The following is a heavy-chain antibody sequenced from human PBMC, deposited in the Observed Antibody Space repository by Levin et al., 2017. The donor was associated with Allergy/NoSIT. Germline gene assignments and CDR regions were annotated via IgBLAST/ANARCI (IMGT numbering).Heavy chain of an antibody. CDR1: GFTFSSYA. D-gene: IGHD6-19*01. CDR3: AKVSWEQWLVLVY. Sequence: GESLKISCAASGFTFSSYAMSWVRQAPGKGLEWVSAISGSGGSTYYADSVKGRFTISRDNSKNTLYLQMNSLRAEDTAVYYCAKVSWEQWLVLVYWGQGTLVTVSS. J-gene: IGHJ4*02. CDR2: ISGSGGST. V-gene: IGHV3-23*01.